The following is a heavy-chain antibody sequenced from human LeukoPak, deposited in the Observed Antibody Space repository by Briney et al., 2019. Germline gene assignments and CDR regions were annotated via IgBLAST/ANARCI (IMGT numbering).Heavy chain of an antibody. Sequence: ASVKVSCKASGYTFTSYGISWVRQAPGQGLEWMGWISAYNGNTNYAQKLQGRVTMTTDTSTSTAYMELRSLRSDDAAVYYCARSGRFLEWLVPWWFDPWGQGTLVTVSS. J-gene: IGHJ5*02. V-gene: IGHV1-18*01. CDR1: GYTFTSYG. CDR2: ISAYNGNT. CDR3: ARSGRFLEWLVPWWFDP. D-gene: IGHD3-3*01.